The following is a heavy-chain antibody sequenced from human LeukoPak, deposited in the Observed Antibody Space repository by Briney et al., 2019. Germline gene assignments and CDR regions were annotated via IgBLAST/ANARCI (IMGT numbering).Heavy chain of an antibody. J-gene: IGHJ4*02. V-gene: IGHV4-38-2*02. Sequence: SETLSLTCTVSGYSISTGYYWDWIRQPPGKGLEWIGTFYHGGSTYYNPSLKSRVTISVDTSKNQFSLNLTSVTAADTAVYYCARGRRQLVRSWGYWGQGTLVTVSS. CDR3: ARGRRQLVRSWGY. CDR1: GYSISTGYY. D-gene: IGHD6-13*01. CDR2: FYHGGST.